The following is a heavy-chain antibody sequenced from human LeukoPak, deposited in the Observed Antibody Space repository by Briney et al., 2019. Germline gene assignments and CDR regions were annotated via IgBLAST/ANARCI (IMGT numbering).Heavy chain of an antibody. V-gene: IGHV3-23*01. CDR1: GFTFSSYA. D-gene: IGHD1-26*01. J-gene: IGHJ4*02. Sequence: PGGSLRLSCAASGFTFSSYAMSWVRQAPGKGLEWVSAISGSGGSTYYADSVKGRFTISRDNSKNTLYLQMNSLRAEDTAVYYCAKDKLHWVRGSYGEYFDYWGQGTLVTVSS. CDR3: AKDKLHWVRGSYGEYFDY. CDR2: ISGSGGST.